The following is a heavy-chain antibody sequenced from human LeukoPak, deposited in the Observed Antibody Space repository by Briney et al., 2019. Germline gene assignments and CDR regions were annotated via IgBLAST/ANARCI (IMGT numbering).Heavy chain of an antibody. CDR3: ARKGEHYGDYDY. J-gene: IGHJ4*02. D-gene: IGHD4-17*01. CDR1: GYTFTGYF. Sequence: GASVKVSCKASGYTFTGYFLHWVRQAPGQGLEWMGWILPNTGGTHYAQKFQGRVTVTRDTSISTAYMEVSRLTPHDTAVYYCARKGEHYGDYDYWGQGTLVTVSS. CDR2: ILPNTGGT. V-gene: IGHV1-2*02.